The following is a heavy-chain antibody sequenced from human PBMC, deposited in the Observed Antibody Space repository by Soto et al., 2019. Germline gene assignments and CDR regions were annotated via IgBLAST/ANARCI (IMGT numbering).Heavy chain of an antibody. V-gene: IGHV4-39*01. J-gene: IGHJ5*01. Sequence: QLQLQESGPGLVKPSETLSLTCTVSGVSISSSSYYWGWIRQPPGKGLEWIGSIYYSGTTYYNPSLKSRVTIYVDMSKNQLSLKLSSVTAADTAVYYCSGGDLFWFDSWGQGTLVTVSS. D-gene: IGHD2-21*02. CDR2: IYYSGTT. CDR3: SGGDLFWFDS. CDR1: GVSISSSSYY.